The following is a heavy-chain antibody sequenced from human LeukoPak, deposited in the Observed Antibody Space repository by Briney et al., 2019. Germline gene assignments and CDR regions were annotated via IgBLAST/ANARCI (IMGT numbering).Heavy chain of an antibody. CDR2: ISSSSSTI. J-gene: IGHJ4*02. Sequence: PGGSLRLSCAASGFTFSSYSMNWVRQAPGKGLEWVSYISSSSSTIYYADSVKGRFTISRDNAKNSLYLQMNSLRAEDTAVYYCAREYYYDSSGGPFDYWGQGTLVTVSS. V-gene: IGHV3-48*04. CDR3: AREYYYDSSGGPFDY. D-gene: IGHD3-22*01. CDR1: GFTFSSYS.